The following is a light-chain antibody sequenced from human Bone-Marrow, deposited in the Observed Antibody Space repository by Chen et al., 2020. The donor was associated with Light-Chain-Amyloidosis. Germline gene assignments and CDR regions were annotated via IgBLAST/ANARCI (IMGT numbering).Light chain of an antibody. CDR3: QVWDSTSDRVV. Sequence: YVLTQAPSVSVAPGKTARITCGGNNIGRKSVHWYQQKPGQAPVVVIYNDSDRPSGIPERFSGSNSGNTATLTISRVEAGDEDDYYCQVWDSTSDRVVFGGGTKLTVL. J-gene: IGLJ2*01. CDR2: NDS. CDR1: NIGRKS. V-gene: IGLV3-21*04.